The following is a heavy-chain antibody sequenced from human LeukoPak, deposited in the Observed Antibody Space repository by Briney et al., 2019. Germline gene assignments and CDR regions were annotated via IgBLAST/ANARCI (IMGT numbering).Heavy chain of an antibody. V-gene: IGHV1-18*01. Sequence: ASVKVSCKASGYTFTSYGISWVRQAPGQGLEWMGWISAYSGNTNYAQKLQGRVTMTTDTSTSTAYMELRSLRSDDTAVYYCARDRGDFWSGYYPSDFWGQGTLVTVSS. CDR3: ARDRGDFWSGYYPSDF. D-gene: IGHD3-3*01. J-gene: IGHJ4*02. CDR2: ISAYSGNT. CDR1: GYTFTSYG.